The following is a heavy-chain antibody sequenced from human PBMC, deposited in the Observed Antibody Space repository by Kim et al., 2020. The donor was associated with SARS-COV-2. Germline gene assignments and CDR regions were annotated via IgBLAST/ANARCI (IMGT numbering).Heavy chain of an antibody. CDR1: GFTFNNHA. CDR3: AKVDSSGYYFDY. J-gene: IGHJ4*02. V-gene: IGHV3-23*01. Sequence: GGSLRLSCAASGFTFNNHAMSWVRQAPGKGLEWVSAISGSGGSTYYADSVKGRFTISRDNSKNPLYMQMNSLRAEDTAVYYCAKVDSSGYYFDYWGQGTLVTVSS. CDR2: ISGSGGST. D-gene: IGHD3-22*01.